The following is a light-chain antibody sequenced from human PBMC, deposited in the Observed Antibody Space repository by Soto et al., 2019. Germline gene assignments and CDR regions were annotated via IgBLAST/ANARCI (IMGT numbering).Light chain of an antibody. CDR3: QQYNNWPRT. J-gene: IGKJ2*01. V-gene: IGKV3-15*01. Sequence: DIVMTQSPATLSVSPGERATVSCRASQSISSNLAWYQQKPGQAPRLLIYGASTRATGIPARFSGSGSGTEFTLTIGSLQSEDFAVYYSQQYNNWPRTFGQGTKLEIK. CDR2: GAS. CDR1: QSISSN.